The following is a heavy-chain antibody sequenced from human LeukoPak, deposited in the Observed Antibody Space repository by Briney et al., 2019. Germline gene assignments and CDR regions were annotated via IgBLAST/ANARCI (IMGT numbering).Heavy chain of an antibody. CDR3: ARIDDAFDI. CDR1: GGSISSYY. J-gene: IGHJ3*02. Sequence: SETLSLTCTVSGGSISSYYWSWIRQPPGKGLEWIGYMFYSGSTNYSPSLKSRVTISVDTSKNQFSLKLSSVTAADTAVYYCARIDDAFDIWGQGTMVTVSS. V-gene: IGHV4-59*01. CDR2: MFYSGST.